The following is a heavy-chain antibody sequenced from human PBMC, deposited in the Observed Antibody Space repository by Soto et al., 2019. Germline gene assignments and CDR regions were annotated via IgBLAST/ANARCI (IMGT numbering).Heavy chain of an antibody. CDR3: ARLVLWFGESMDYYYYYMDV. Sequence: SETLSLTCTVSGVSISSDNYFWSWVRQHPGKGMEWIGYIHYSGSTNYNPSLKSRVTISVDTSKNQFSLKLSSVTAADTAVYYCARLVLWFGESMDYYYYYMDVWGKGTTVTVSS. CDR1: GVSISSDNYF. V-gene: IGHV4-30-4*01. J-gene: IGHJ6*03. D-gene: IGHD3-10*01. CDR2: IHYSGST.